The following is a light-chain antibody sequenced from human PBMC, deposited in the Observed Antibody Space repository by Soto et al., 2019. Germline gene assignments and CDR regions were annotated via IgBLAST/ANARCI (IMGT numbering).Light chain of an antibody. CDR1: QSVNDY. V-gene: IGKV3-11*01. CDR2: GAS. CDR3: QHRGRWPRT. J-gene: IGKJ2*01. Sequence: EIVLTQSPATLSLSPGERATLSCRASQSVNDYLAWYQQKPGQAPRLLIYGASNRATGIPVRFSGSGSGTDFTHTISSLEPENFAVYYCQHRGRWPRTFDQGTKLEIK.